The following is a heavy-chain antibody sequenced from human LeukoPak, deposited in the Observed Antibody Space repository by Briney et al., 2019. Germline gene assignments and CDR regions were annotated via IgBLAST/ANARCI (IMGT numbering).Heavy chain of an antibody. CDR3: ARTTVVTPSAFDI. Sequence: SETLSLTCAVYGGSFSGYYWSWIRQPPGKGLEWIGEINHSGSTNYNPSLKSRVTISVDTSKNHFSLKLSSVTAADTAVYYCARTTVVTPSAFDIWGQGTMVTVSS. CDR2: INHSGST. J-gene: IGHJ3*02. D-gene: IGHD4-23*01. CDR1: GGSFSGYY. V-gene: IGHV4-34*01.